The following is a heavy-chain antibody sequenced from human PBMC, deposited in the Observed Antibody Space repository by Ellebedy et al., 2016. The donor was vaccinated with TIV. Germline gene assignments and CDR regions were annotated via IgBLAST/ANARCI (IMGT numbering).Heavy chain of an antibody. CDR1: GFTFSRYG. V-gene: IGHV3-33*06. J-gene: IGHJ6*02. CDR3: AKDRPYYGMDV. Sequence: GESLKISCAASGFTFSRYGMHWARQAPGKGLEWVAVIWHDGTNENYADSVKGRTTISRDNSKNTLYLQMSSLRAEDTAVYYCAKDRPYYGMDVWGQGTTVTVSS. CDR2: IWHDGTNE.